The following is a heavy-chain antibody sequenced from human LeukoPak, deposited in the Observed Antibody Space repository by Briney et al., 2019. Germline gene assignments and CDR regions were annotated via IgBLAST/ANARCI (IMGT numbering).Heavy chain of an antibody. CDR3: AKASNYDILTGYYSGSGYYYMDV. CDR1: GFTFSCCA. D-gene: IGHD3-9*01. Sequence: PGGSLRLSCAASGFTFSCCAMSWVRQAPGKGLEWVSAISGSGGSTYYADSVKGRFTISRDNSKNTLYLQMNSLRAEDTAVYYCAKASNYDILTGYYSGSGYYYMDVWGKGTTVTVSS. CDR2: ISGSGGST. J-gene: IGHJ6*03. V-gene: IGHV3-23*01.